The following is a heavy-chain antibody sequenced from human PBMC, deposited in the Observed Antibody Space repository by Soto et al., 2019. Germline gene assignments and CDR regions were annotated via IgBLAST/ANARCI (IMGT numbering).Heavy chain of an antibody. CDR2: INPNSGGT. CDR3: ARAVTMIVVVPLGAFDI. J-gene: IGHJ3*02. V-gene: IGHV1-2*02. CDR1: GYTFTGYY. Sequence: ASVKVSCKASGYTFTGYYMHWVRQAPGQGLEWMGWINPNSGGTNYAQKFQGRVTMTRDTSISTAYMELSRLRSDDTAVYYCARAVTMIVVVPLGAFDIWGQGTMVTVSS. D-gene: IGHD3-22*01.